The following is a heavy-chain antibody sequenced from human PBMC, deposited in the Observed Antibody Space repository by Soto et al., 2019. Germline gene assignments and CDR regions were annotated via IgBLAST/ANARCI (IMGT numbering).Heavy chain of an antibody. J-gene: IGHJ4*02. Sequence: QVQLVQSGAEVKKPGASVKVSCKASGYTFTSYAIHWVRQAPGQRLEWMGWINAGNGNRKYSQKFQVRVTITRDTSASTAYMELSSLRSEDTAVYYCARGLYNPFDYWGQGTLVTVSS. CDR3: ARGLYNPFDY. CDR2: INAGNGNR. V-gene: IGHV1-3*01. D-gene: IGHD1-20*01. CDR1: GYTFTSYA.